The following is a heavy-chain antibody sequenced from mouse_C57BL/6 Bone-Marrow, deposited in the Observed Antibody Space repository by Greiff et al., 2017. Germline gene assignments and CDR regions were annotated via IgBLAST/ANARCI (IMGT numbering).Heavy chain of an antibody. CDR2: IYPGDGDT. CDR1: GYAFSSSW. CDR3: AREKIYYGGFAY. J-gene: IGHJ3*01. D-gene: IGHD2-13*01. V-gene: IGHV1-82*01. Sequence: QVQLQQSGPELVKPGASVKISCKASGYAFSSSWMNWVKQRPGKGLEWIGRIYPGDGDTNYNGKFKGKATLTADKSSSTAYMQLSSLTSEDSAVYFCAREKIYYGGFAYWGQGTLVTVSA.